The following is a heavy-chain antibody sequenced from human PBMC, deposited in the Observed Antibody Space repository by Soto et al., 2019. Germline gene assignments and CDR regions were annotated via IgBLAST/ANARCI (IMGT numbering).Heavy chain of an antibody. CDR2: IYYSGST. CDR1: GGSVSSGSYY. J-gene: IGHJ4*02. V-gene: IGHV4-61*01. Sequence: SETLPLTWTVSGGSVSSGSYYWSWIRQPPGKGLEWIGYIYYSGSTNYNPSLKSRVTISVDTSKNQFSLKLSSVTAADTAVYYCARGGIAVAVNFDYWGQGTLVTVSS. D-gene: IGHD6-19*01. CDR3: ARGGIAVAVNFDY.